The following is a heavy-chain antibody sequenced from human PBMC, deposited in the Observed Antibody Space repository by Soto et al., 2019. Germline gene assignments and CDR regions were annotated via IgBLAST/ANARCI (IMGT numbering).Heavy chain of an antibody. CDR1: GGTFSSYA. Sequence: SVKVTCRATGGTFSSYAISWVRQAPGQGLEWMGGIIPIFGTANYAQKFQGRVTITADESTSTAYMELSSLRSEDTAVYYCASTLDQRWDYWGQGTLVTVSS. D-gene: IGHD3-16*01. CDR3: ASTLDQRWDY. V-gene: IGHV1-69*01. CDR2: IIPIFGTA. J-gene: IGHJ4*02.